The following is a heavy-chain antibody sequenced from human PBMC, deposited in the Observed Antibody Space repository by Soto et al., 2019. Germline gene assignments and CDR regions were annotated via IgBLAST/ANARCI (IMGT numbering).Heavy chain of an antibody. Sequence: GASAKVSCKASGGTFSSYAIGWVRQPPGQVLEWMGGFLPIFGTAIYAQKFQGRVTSTAVESTRTAYIERNSLRSEDTAVYYCARGVIAAAETLYSGYCMDFWGQGTPVTVSS. V-gene: IGHV1-69*13. J-gene: IGHJ6*02. CDR1: GGTFSSYA. CDR3: ARGVIAAAETLYSGYCMDF. CDR2: FLPIFGTA. D-gene: IGHD6-13*01.